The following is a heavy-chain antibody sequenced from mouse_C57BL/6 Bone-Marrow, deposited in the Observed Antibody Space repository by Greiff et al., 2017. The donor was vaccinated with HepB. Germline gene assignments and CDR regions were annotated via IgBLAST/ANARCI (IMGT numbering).Heavy chain of an antibody. CDR3: ARGPYGNYAAY. CDR1: GYAFSSSW. D-gene: IGHD2-1*01. J-gene: IGHJ3*01. V-gene: IGHV1-82*01. Sequence: VQLQQSGPELVKPGASVKISCKASGYAFSSSWMNWVKQRPGKGLEWIGRIYPGDGDTNYNGKFKGKATLTADKSSSTAYMQLSSLTSEDSAVYFCARGPYGNYAAYWGQGTLVTVSA. CDR2: IYPGDGDT.